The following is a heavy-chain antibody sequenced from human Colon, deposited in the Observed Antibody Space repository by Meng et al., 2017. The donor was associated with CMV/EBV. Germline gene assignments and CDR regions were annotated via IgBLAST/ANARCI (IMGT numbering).Heavy chain of an antibody. Sequence: GGSLRLSCAVAGFSFSNYAIHWVRQAPGKGLEWVTLISNDGTNKNYADSVKGRFTVSRDNSKNTLFLQMNSLRPEDTAVYYCARDMGAPSYYYGMDVWGQGTTVTSP. J-gene: IGHJ6*02. V-gene: IGHV3-30*04. CDR1: GFSFSNYA. CDR2: ISNDGTNK. CDR3: ARDMGAPSYYYGMDV. D-gene: IGHD1-26*01.